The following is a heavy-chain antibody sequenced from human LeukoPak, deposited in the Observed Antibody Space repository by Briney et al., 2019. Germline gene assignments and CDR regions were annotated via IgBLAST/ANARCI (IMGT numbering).Heavy chain of an antibody. V-gene: IGHV4-59*01. CDR1: GGSISSYY. CDR3: ARDSNWYDAFDI. CDR2: IFFIGST. J-gene: IGHJ3*02. D-gene: IGHD6-13*01. Sequence: SETRCLTCTVPGGSISSYYWSWIRQRPGKGLGRIGYIFFIGSTNYNHSLKSRDTISVDTSKNQFSLKLSSVTAADTAVYYCARDSNWYDAFDIWGQGTMVTVSS.